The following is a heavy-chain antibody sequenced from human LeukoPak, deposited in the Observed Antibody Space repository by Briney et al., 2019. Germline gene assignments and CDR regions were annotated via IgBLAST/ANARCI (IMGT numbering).Heavy chain of an antibody. CDR3: ARVLIAAAGYFDY. CDR2: INPNSGGT. CDR1: GYTFTGYY. V-gene: IGHV1-2*02. J-gene: IGHJ4*02. Sequence: ASVTLSCKASGYTFTGYYMHWVRQAPGQGLEWMGWINPNSGGTNYAQKFQGRVTMTRDTSISTAYMELSRLRSDDTAVYYCARVLIAAAGYFDYWGQGTLVTVSS. D-gene: IGHD6-13*01.